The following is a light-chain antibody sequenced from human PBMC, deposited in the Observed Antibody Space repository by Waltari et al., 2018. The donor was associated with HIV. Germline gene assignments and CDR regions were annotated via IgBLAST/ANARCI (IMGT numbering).Light chain of an antibody. J-gene: IGKJ3*01. CDR1: QSVVYGSNNKNN. Sequence: DIVMTHSPDSPAVSLGERATINCKYSQSVVYGSNNKNNLAWYQHKPGQPPKLLIYGASTRESGVPDRFSGSGSGTDFTLTISSLQAEDVAVYYCQQYYSTPLFTFGPGTKVDIK. V-gene: IGKV4-1*01. CDR3: QQYYSTPLFT. CDR2: GAS.